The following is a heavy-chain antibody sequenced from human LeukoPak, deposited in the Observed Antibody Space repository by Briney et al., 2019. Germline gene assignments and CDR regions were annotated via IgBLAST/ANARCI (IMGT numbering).Heavy chain of an antibody. D-gene: IGHD6-19*01. J-gene: IGHJ4*02. CDR2: INHSGST. Sequence: SETLSLTCAAYGGSFSGYYWSWIRQPPGKGLEWIGEINHSGSTNYNPSLKSRVTISVDTSKNQFSLKLSSVTAADTAVYYCASRRGIGSGWYADYWGQGTLVTVSS. V-gene: IGHV4-34*01. CDR3: ASRRGIGSGWYADY. CDR1: GGSFSGYY.